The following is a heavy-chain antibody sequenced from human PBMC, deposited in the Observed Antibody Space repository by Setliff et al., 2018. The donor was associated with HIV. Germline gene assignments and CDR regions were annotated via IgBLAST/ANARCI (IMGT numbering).Heavy chain of an antibody. Sequence: SETLSLTCAVYGASFNAYFWTWIRQPPGKGLEWIGEVIQSGATNYNPSLKSRVTILEDTSRNQFSLRLNSVTAADTAIYYCARVPTSSWYVTTQRTKEYFHHWGQGTLVTVSS. CDR1: GASFNAYF. V-gene: IGHV4-34*12. CDR2: VIQSGAT. CDR3: ARVPTSSWYVTTQRTKEYFHH. J-gene: IGHJ1*01. D-gene: IGHD6-13*01.